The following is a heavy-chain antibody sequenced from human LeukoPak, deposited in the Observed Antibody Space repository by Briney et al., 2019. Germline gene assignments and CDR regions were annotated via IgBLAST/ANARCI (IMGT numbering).Heavy chain of an antibody. CDR3: ARFSRGNRDISD. CDR2: IRQDGSDK. Sequence: GGSLRLSCAASGSTFSNYWMSWVRQAPGKGLEWMAIIRQDGSDKQYMDSVKGRFTISRDNAKNSLYLEMNSLRAEDTAVYFCARFSRGNRDISDWGQGTLVTVSS. V-gene: IGHV3-7*01. CDR1: GSTFSNYW. D-gene: IGHD3-22*01. J-gene: IGHJ4*02.